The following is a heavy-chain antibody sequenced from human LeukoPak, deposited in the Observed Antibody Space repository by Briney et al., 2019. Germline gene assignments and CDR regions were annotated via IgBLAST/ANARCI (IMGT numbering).Heavy chain of an antibody. CDR1: GFTFSSYE. CDR2: ISSSGSTI. D-gene: IGHD6-19*01. J-gene: IGHJ4*02. Sequence: GGSLRLSCAASGFTFSSYEMNWARQAPGKGLEWVSYISSSGSTIYYADSVKGRFTISRDNAKNSLYLQMNSLRAEDTAVYYCARDVREQWLARMDYWGQGTLVTVSS. V-gene: IGHV3-48*03. CDR3: ARDVREQWLARMDY.